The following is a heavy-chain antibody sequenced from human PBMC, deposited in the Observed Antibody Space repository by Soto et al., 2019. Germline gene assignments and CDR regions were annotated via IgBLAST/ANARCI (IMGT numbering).Heavy chain of an antibody. CDR3: GTVLPTAAAGHFEY. Sequence: SETLSLTCTVSGGSISSYYWSWIRLPPGKGLEWIGYIYYSGSTNYNPFLKSRVTMSVDMSKNQFSLTLSSVTAADTAVYYCGTVLPTAAAGHFEYWGQGTLVTVSS. V-gene: IGHV4-59*01. CDR2: IYYSGST. D-gene: IGHD6-13*01. J-gene: IGHJ4*02. CDR1: GGSISSYY.